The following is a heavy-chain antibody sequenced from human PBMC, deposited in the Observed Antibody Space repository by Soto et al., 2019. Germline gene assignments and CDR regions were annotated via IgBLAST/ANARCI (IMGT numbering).Heavy chain of an antibody. Sequence: EVQLVESRGGLVQPGGSLRLSCAVSGFTFSSYNINWVRQAPGKGLEWVSYISISSSTIYYADSVKGRFTISRDNAKNSLYLQMNSLRDEDTAVYYCARPYCNGGSCYFDYWGQGTLVTVSS. V-gene: IGHV3-48*02. CDR2: ISISSSTI. J-gene: IGHJ4*02. D-gene: IGHD2-15*01. CDR1: GFTFSSYN. CDR3: ARPYCNGGSCYFDY.